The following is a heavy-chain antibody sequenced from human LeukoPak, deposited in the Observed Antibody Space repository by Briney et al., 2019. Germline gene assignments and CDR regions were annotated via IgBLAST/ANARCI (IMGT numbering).Heavy chain of an antibody. CDR1: GYTFTGYY. D-gene: IGHD6-6*01. CDR2: INPNSGGT. J-gene: IGHJ5*02. CDR3: ARDGGSSSHYNWFDP. V-gene: IGHV1-2*02. Sequence: ASVKVSCKASGYTFTGYYMHWVRQAPGQGLEWMGWINPNSGGTNYAQKFQGRVTMTRDTSISTAYMELSRLRSDDTAVHYCARDGGSSSHYNWFDPWGQGTLVTVSS.